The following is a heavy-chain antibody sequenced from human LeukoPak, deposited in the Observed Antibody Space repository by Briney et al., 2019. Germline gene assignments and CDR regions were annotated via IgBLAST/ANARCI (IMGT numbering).Heavy chain of an antibody. V-gene: IGHV4-59*11. CDR2: YFDTGST. CDR1: GASFESHY. CDR3: VRTGWELLTT. Sequence: SETLSLTCNVSGASFESHYWTWIRQTPDKRLEWIGYYFDTGSTDFNPSLKSRVAMSVDRSKNQFFLRLKSVTAADTAVYYCVRTGWELLTTWGPGTLDTVSS. D-gene: IGHD4-23*01. J-gene: IGHJ4*02.